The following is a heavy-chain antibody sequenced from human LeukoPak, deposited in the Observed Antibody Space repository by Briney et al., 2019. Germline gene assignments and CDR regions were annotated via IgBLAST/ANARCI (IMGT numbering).Heavy chain of an antibody. D-gene: IGHD3-10*01. CDR1: GGSISSYY. CDR2: IYYTGNT. J-gene: IGHJ6*02. Sequence: SETLSLTCTVSGGSISSYYWHWIRQPPGKGLEWIGYIYYTGNTNYNPSLKSRVTLSVDTSKNQLSLRLGSVTAADTAVYYCARDMSYYYGSGSYPGGMDVWGQGTTVTVSS. CDR3: ARDMSYYYGSGSYPGGMDV. V-gene: IGHV4-59*01.